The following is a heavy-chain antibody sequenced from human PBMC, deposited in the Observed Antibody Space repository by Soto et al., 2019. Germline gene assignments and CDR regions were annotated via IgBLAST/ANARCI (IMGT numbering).Heavy chain of an antibody. J-gene: IGHJ5*02. CDR3: AKDRRGLSSSRLRFDP. CDR2: ISGSGGST. V-gene: IGHV3-23*01. CDR1: GFTFSSYA. D-gene: IGHD6-13*01. Sequence: TGGSLRLSCAASGFTFSSYAMSWVRQAPGKGLEWVSAISGSGGSTYYADSVKGRFTISRDNSKNTLYLQKNSLTAEDTAVYYCAKDRRGLSSSRLRFDPWGQGTLVTVSS.